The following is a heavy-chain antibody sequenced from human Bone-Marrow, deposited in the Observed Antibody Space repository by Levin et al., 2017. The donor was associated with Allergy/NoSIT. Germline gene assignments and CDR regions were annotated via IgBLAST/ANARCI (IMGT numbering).Heavy chain of an antibody. CDR1: GGTFSSYA. CDR3: ARDRTFSSSSDPKNYWYFDL. J-gene: IGHJ2*01. D-gene: IGHD6-13*01. V-gene: IGHV1-69*04. CDR2: IIPILGIA. Sequence: KISCKASGGTFSSYAISWVRQAPGQGLEWMGRIIPILGIANYAQKFQGRVTITADKSTSTAYMELSSLRSEDTAVYYCARDRTFSSSSDPKNYWYFDLWGRGTLVTVSS.